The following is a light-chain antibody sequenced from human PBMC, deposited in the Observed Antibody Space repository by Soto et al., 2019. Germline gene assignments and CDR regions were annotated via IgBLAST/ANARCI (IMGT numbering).Light chain of an antibody. CDR1: SSDVVGYYH. J-gene: IGLJ3*02. CDR2: EVS. V-gene: IGLV2-14*01. Sequence: QSVLTQPASVSGSPGQSITISCTGTSSDVVGYYHVSWYQQHPGKAPKVMIYEVSKRPSGVSNRFSGSKSGNTASLTISGVQAEDDDDYYCYSCISSIWVFGGGTKLTVL. CDR3: YSCISSIWV.